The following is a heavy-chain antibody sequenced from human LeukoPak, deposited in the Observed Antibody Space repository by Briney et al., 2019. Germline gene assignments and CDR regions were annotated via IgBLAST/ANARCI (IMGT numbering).Heavy chain of an antibody. CDR2: IIPIFGTA. CDR1: GGTFSSYA. CDR3: ARVGPRGYDFWSGYYYYYMDV. J-gene: IGHJ6*03. V-gene: IGHV1-69*06. Sequence: ASVKVSCKASGGTFSSYAISWVRQAPGQGLEWMGGIIPIFGTANYAQKFQGRVTITADKSTSTAYMELSSLRPEDTAVYYCARVGPRGYDFWSGYYYYYMDVWGKGTTVTVSS. D-gene: IGHD3-3*01.